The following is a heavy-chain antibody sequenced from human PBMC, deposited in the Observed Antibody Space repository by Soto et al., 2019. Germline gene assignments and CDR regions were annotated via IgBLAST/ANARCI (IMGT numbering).Heavy chain of an antibody. J-gene: IGHJ4*02. D-gene: IGHD1-7*01. CDR1: GLTFSNYA. V-gene: IGHV3-23*01. Sequence: EVRLLESGGGLVKPGGSLRLSRATSGLTFSNYAMSWVRQAPGRGLEWVSSMSGSSSTTYYADSIRGRFTISRDRSKNTLYLQMSSLRAEDTALYYCAKNQERELPRVIDFWGQGTLVTVSS. CDR2: MSGSSSTT. CDR3: AKNQERELPRVIDF.